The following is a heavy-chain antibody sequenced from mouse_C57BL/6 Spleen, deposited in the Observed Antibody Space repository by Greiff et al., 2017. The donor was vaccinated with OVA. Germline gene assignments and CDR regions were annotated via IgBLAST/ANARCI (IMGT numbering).Heavy chain of an antibody. Sequence: EVQLQQSGPELVKPGASVKISCKASGYTFTDYYMNWVKQSHGKSLEWIGDINPNNGGTSYNQKFKGKATLTVDKSSSTAYMELRSLTSEDSAVYYCAREGVYYYGSSRYFDVWGTGTTVTVSS. J-gene: IGHJ1*03. V-gene: IGHV1-26*01. CDR2: INPNNGGT. D-gene: IGHD1-1*01. CDR3: AREGVYYYGSSRYFDV. CDR1: GYTFTDYY.